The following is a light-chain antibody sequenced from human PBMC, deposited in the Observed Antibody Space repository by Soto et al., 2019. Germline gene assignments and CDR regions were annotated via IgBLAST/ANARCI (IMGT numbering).Light chain of an antibody. CDR1: ISNIGAGYH. CDR2: GDN. CDR3: QSYDSSLTVVV. Sequence: QAVVTQPPSVSGAPGQRVTISCTGSISNIGAGYHVHWYQHLPGTAPKLLIYGDNNRPSGVPDRFSGSKSGTSASLAITGLQAEDEADYYCQSYDSSLTVVVFGGGTQLTVL. V-gene: IGLV1-40*01. J-gene: IGLJ2*01.